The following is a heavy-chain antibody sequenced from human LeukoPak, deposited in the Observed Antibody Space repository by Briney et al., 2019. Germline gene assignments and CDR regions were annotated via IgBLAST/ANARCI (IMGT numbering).Heavy chain of an antibody. CDR2: INHSGST. D-gene: IGHD3-10*01. CDR3: ARHKMKRITMVRGVQAPYPFDY. Sequence: SETLSLTCTVSGGSISSSSYYWSWIRQPPGKGLEWIGEINHSGSTNYNPSLKSRVTISVDTSKNQFSLKLSSVTAADTAVYYCARHKMKRITMVRGVQAPYPFDYWGQGTLVTVSS. V-gene: IGHV4-39*01. J-gene: IGHJ4*02. CDR1: GGSISSSSYY.